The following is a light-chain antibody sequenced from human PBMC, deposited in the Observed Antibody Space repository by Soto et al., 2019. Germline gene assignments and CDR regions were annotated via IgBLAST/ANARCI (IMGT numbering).Light chain of an antibody. CDR3: SSYAGTNNYV. CDR1: SSDVGGYNY. V-gene: IGLV2-8*01. Sequence: QSALTQPPSASGSPGQSVTISCTGTSSDVGGYNYVSWYQQHPAKAPKLMIYGVSKRPSGVPDRFSGSKSGNTASLTVSGLQAEDEADYYCSSYAGTNNYVFGTGTKLTVL. J-gene: IGLJ1*01. CDR2: GVS.